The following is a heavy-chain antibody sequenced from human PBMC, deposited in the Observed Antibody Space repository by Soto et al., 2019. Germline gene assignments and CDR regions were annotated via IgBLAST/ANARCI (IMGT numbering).Heavy chain of an antibody. D-gene: IGHD3-22*01. V-gene: IGHV4-59*01. Sequence: SETLSLTCTVSGGSISSYYWSWIRQPPGKGLEWIGYIYYSGSTNYNPSLKSRVTISVDTSKNQFSLKLSSVTAADTAVYYCARGWNYYDSSGHHEPFDYWGQGTLVTVSS. CDR2: IYYSGST. J-gene: IGHJ4*02. CDR1: GGSISSYY. CDR3: ARGWNYYDSSGHHEPFDY.